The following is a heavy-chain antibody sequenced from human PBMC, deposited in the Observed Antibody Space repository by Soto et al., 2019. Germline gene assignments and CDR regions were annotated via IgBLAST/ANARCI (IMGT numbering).Heavy chain of an antibody. V-gene: IGHV3-23*01. CDR1: GFTFSSYA. CDR3: AILGAGVVTDYYGMDV. CDR2: ISGSGGST. D-gene: IGHD2-21*02. Sequence: GGSLRLSCAASGFTFSSYAMSWVRQAPGKGLEWVSAISGSGGSTYYADSVKGRFTISRDNSKNTLYLQMNSLRAEDTVVYYCAILGAGVVTDYYGMDVWGQGTTVTVSS. J-gene: IGHJ6*02.